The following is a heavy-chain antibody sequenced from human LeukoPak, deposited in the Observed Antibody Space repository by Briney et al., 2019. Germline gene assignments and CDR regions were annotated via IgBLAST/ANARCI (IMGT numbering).Heavy chain of an antibody. D-gene: IGHD2-2*01. CDR3: ARSEGYCSSTSCSDYYYYMDV. Sequence: GGSLRLSCAASGFTFSSYSMNWVRQAPGKGLEWVSSISSSSSYIYYADSVKGRFTISRDNAKNSLYLQMSSLRAEDTAVYYCARSEGYCSSTSCSDYYYYMDVWGKGTTVTVSS. CDR1: GFTFSSYS. CDR2: ISSSSSYI. J-gene: IGHJ6*03. V-gene: IGHV3-21*01.